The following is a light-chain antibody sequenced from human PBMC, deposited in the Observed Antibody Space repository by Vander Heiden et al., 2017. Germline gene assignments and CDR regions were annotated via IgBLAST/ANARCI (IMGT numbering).Light chain of an antibody. J-gene: IGKJ1*01. CDR2: AVS. V-gene: IGKV1-9*01. CDR1: QGIGSY. CDR3: QQLSSYPWT. Sequence: DIQLTQSPFFLSASVGDRVTITCRTSQGIGSYLAWYQQNPGKAPKLLIYAVSTMQSGVPSRFSGSGSGTEFTLTISILQPEDFATYHSQQLSSYPWTFGQRTKVEI.